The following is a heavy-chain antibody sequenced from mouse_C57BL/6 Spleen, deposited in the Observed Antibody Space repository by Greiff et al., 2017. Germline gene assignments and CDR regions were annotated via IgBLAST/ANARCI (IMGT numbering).Heavy chain of an antibody. D-gene: IGHD2-4*01. CDR3: ARRDDYDGYYFDY. CDR2: ISYDGSN. J-gene: IGHJ2*01. V-gene: IGHV3-6*01. CDR1: GYSITSGYY. Sequence: VQLQQSGPGLVKPSQSLSLTCSVTGYSITSGYYWNWIRQFPGNKLEWMGYISYDGSNNYNPSLKNRISITRDTSKNQFFLKLNYVTTEDTATYYCARRDDYDGYYFDYWGQGTTLTVSS.